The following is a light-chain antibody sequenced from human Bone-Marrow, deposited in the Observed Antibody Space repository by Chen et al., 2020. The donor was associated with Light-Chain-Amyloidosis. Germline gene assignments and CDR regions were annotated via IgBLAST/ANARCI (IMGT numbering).Light chain of an antibody. Sequence: QSALTQPASVSGSPGQSITISCTGTSSDVASYNYVSWYQQHPGKAPRLIIYDVSNRPSGVSYRLSGSKSGNTASLTISGLQAEDEADYYCSSYTSGSTFVFGTGTKVTVL. CDR1: SSDVASYNY. CDR3: SSYTSGSTFV. V-gene: IGLV2-14*01. J-gene: IGLJ1*01. CDR2: DVS.